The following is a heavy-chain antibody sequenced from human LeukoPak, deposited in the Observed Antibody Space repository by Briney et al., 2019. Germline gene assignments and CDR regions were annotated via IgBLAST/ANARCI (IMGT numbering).Heavy chain of an antibody. CDR2: ISGSGGST. Sequence: GGSLRLSCAASGFTFSSYAMSWDRQAPGKGLEWVSAISGSGGSTYYADSVKGRFTISRDNSRNTLYLQMNSLRAEDTAVYYCAKDLRGYYYGSGSYHDAFDIWGQGTMVTVSS. V-gene: IGHV3-23*01. CDR3: AKDLRGYYYGSGSYHDAFDI. D-gene: IGHD3-10*01. CDR1: GFTFSSYA. J-gene: IGHJ3*02.